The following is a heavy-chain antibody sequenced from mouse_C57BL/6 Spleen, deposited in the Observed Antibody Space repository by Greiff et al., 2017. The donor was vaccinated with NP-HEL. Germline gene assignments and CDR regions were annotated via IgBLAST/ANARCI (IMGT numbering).Heavy chain of an antibody. Sequence: EVKLVESGGGLVKPGGSLKLSCAASGFTFSSYTMSWVRQTPEKRLEWVATISGGGGNTYYPDSVKGRFTISRDNAKNTLYLQMSSLRSEDTALYYCARLAYYSNAMDYWGQGTSVTVSS. CDR3: ARLAYYSNAMDY. V-gene: IGHV5-9*01. D-gene: IGHD2-5*01. CDR1: GFTFSSYT. J-gene: IGHJ4*01. CDR2: ISGGGGNT.